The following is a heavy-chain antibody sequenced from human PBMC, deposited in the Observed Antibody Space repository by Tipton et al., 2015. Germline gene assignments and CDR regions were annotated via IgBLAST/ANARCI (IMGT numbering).Heavy chain of an antibody. CDR2: ISYSGAT. V-gene: IGHV4-31*03. CDR3: ARHTSLRRYFDY. J-gene: IGHJ4*02. CDR1: GVSIRSPGSH. Sequence: TLSLTCTVSGVSIRSPGSHWTWIRQRQGKGLEWIGYISYSGATYYSPSLTSRVTISSDTSGNQFSLNLTSVTAADTAVYFCARHTSLRRYFDYWGQGSLVTVSS. D-gene: IGHD1-1*01.